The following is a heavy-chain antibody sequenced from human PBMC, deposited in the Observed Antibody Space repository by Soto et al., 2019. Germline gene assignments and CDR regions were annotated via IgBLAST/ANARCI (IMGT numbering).Heavy chain of an antibody. V-gene: IGHV1-3*01. D-gene: IGHD1-26*01. J-gene: IGHJ6*02. CDR3: GRSVVGATGEILYNAMDV. Sequence: QVPLVQSGAEVKKPGASVKVSCKASGYTFTTYALHWVRQAPGQRPEWMGWINPASGHTKYSKKFQDRFTITRDTSASTGYMELSSLRSEDTAVYYCGRSVVGATGEILYNAMDVWGQGTTVTVSS. CDR1: GYTFTTYA. CDR2: INPASGHT.